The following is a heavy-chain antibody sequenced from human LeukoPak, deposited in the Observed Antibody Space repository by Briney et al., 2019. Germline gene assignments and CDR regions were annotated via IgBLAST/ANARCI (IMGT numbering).Heavy chain of an antibody. J-gene: IGHJ3*02. CDR3: ATGVLGAFDI. CDR2: IYYSGST. Sequence: PSETLSLTCTVSGGSISSSSYYWGWIRQPPGKGLEWIGSIYYSGSTYYNPSLKSRVTISVDTSKNQFSLKLSSVTAADTAVYYCATGVLGAFDIRGQGTMVTVSS. CDR1: GGSISSSSYY. V-gene: IGHV4-39*01. D-gene: IGHD3-3*01.